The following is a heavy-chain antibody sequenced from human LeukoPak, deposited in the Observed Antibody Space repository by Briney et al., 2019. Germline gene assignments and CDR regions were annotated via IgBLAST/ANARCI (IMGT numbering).Heavy chain of an antibody. V-gene: IGHV3-30*04. CDR2: ISYDGSNK. CDR1: GFTFSNYA. CDR3: ARSLATSYYYMDV. Sequence: GGSLRLSCAASGFTFSNYAMHWVRQAPGKGLEWVAVISYDGSNKYYADSVKGRFTISRDNSKNTLYLQMNSLRAEDTAVYYCARSLATSYYYMDVWGKGTTVTVSS. D-gene: IGHD5-12*01. J-gene: IGHJ6*03.